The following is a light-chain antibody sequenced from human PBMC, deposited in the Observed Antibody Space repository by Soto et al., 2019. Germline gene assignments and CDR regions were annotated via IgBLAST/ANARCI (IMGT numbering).Light chain of an antibody. CDR3: HQYGDVPQT. Sequence: EIVLTQSPGTLSLSPGERATLSCRASQSVRSNYLAWYQQRPGQAPTLLIYNSSTRATGIPDRFSGSGSGTDFTLTISSLEPEDFALYYCHQYGDVPQTFGQGTQVEIK. J-gene: IGKJ1*01. CDR2: NSS. CDR1: QSVRSNY. V-gene: IGKV3-20*01.